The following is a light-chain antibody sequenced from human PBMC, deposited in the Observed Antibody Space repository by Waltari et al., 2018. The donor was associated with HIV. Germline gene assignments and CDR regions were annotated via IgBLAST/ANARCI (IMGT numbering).Light chain of an antibody. CDR1: RTVLYSSDNQNY. CDR2: WAS. V-gene: IGKV4-1*01. Sequence: DIVMTQSPESLAVSLGERATINCTSRRTVLYSSDNQNYLAWYLQRPGQSPRVLLFWASTRAFGVPNRFSGSGSGTDFSLTLSSLQADDVGIYYCQQYYTVPPTFGGGTKVEI. J-gene: IGKJ4*01. CDR3: QQYYTVPPT.